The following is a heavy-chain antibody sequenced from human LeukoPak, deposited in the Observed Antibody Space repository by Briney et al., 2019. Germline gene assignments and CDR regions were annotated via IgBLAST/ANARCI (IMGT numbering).Heavy chain of an antibody. D-gene: IGHD3-22*01. CDR2: IPLDGSDK. J-gene: IGHJ4*02. Sequence: GGSLRLSCAASGFTFSFYGMHGVRQAPGEGMEWVAFIPLDGSDKYYADSGKGRFTISRDNSKNTLYLQMDSLRAYDTAVSVCARGDRGHYPIDFWGPGNLVTVSS. CDR1: GFTFSFYG. V-gene: IGHV3-30*02. CDR3: ARGDRGHYPIDF.